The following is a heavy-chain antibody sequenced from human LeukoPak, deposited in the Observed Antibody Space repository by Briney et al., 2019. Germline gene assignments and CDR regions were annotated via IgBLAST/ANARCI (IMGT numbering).Heavy chain of an antibody. CDR1: GYTFTSYD. CDR2: MNPNSGNT. CDR3: ARSSGYYFPFDY. Sequence: ASVKVSCKASGYTFTSYDINWVRHATGQGLEWMGWMNPNSGNTGYAQKFQGRVTITRNTSISTAYMELSSLRSEDTAVYYCARSSGYYFPFDYWGQGTLVTVSP. D-gene: IGHD3-22*01. V-gene: IGHV1-8*03. J-gene: IGHJ4*02.